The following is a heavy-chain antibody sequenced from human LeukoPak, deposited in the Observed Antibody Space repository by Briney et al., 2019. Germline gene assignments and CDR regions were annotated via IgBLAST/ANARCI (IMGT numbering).Heavy chain of an antibody. CDR3: ARFGGSFPFSNWFDP. Sequence: ASVKVSCKASGYTLTSYDINWVRQATGQGLEWMGWMNPNSGNTGYAQKFQGRVTMTRNTSISTAYMELSSLRSEDTAVYYCARFGGSFPFSNWFDPWGQGTLVTVSS. CDR2: MNPNSGNT. D-gene: IGHD2-15*01. J-gene: IGHJ5*02. V-gene: IGHV1-8*01. CDR1: GYTLTSYD.